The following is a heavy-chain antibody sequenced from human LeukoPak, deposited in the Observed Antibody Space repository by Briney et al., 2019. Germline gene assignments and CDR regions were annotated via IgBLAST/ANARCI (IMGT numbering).Heavy chain of an antibody. CDR2: ITWNGDST. D-gene: IGHD3-3*01. J-gene: IGHJ6*04. V-gene: IGHV3-20*04. CDR1: GFTFSSYW. Sequence: GGSLRLSCAASGFTFSSYWMSWVRQAPGKGLEWVSGITWNGDSTTYADPVKGRFTISRDNAKRSLYLQMNSLRAEDTALYYCAREVLDDFWSGYSDLYFMDVWGKGTAVTVSA. CDR3: AREVLDDFWSGYSDLYFMDV.